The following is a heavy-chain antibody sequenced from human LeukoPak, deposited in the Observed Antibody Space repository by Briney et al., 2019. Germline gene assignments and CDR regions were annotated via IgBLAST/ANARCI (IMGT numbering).Heavy chain of an antibody. Sequence: GGSLRLSCAASGFTFSSYAMTWVRQAPGKGLEWVSGISSSGGTTYHADSVKGRFIISRDNSKNTLCLQMNSLRADDTAVYYCVRKASYYDSSEDGYFDLWGRGTLVTVAS. CDR2: ISSSGGTT. CDR3: VRKASYYDSSEDGYFDL. CDR1: GFTFSSYA. D-gene: IGHD3-22*01. V-gene: IGHV3-23*01. J-gene: IGHJ2*01.